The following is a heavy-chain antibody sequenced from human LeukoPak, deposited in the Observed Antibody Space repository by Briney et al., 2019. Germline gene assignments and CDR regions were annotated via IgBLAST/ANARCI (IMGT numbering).Heavy chain of an antibody. J-gene: IGHJ4*02. CDR3: ARESLGDFWSGSQSSDY. V-gene: IGHV3-74*01. D-gene: IGHD3-3*01. CDR2: INSDGSST. Sequence: PGGSLRLSCAASGFTFSSYWMHWVRQAPGKGLVWVSRINSDGSSTNYADSVKGRFSISRDNAQNTLYLQMNSPRAEDTAVYYCARESLGDFWSGSQSSDYWGQGTLVTVSS. CDR1: GFTFSSYW.